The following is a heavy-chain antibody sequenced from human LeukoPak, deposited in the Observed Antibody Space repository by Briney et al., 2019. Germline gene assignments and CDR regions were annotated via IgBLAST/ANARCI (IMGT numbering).Heavy chain of an antibody. V-gene: IGHV3-11*04. D-gene: IGHD3-22*01. CDR1: GFTFSDSY. CDR3: ARTRGPLLPEH. CDR2: ISGSGHII. Sequence: GGSLRLSCAASGFTFSDSYMSWIRQSPGKGLEWVSHISGSGHIIYYADSMKGRFTISRDNAKNSLYLQMNSLRAEDTAVYYCARTRGPLLPEHWGQGTLVTVSS. J-gene: IGHJ1*01.